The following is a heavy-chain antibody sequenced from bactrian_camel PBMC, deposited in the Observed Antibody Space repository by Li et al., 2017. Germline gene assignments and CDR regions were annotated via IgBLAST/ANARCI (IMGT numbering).Heavy chain of an antibody. CDR3: AARGPWLGCAGLIRDTHFLY. CDR1: GYTSRSAC. D-gene: IGHD1*01. J-gene: IGHJ4*01. CDR2: IDSDGTT. Sequence: VQLVESGGGSVQAGGSLRLSCAASGYTSRSACMGWFRQPPGKEREGIATIDSDGTTRYADSVKDRFTISKDNAENTLYLQMNSLKPEDTAMYYCAARGPWLGCAGLIRDTHFLYWGQGTQVTVS. V-gene: IGHV3S55*01.